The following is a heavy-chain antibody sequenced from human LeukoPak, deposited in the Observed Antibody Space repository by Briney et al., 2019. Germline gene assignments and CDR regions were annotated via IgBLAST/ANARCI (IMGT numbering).Heavy chain of an antibody. Sequence: PSETLSLTCAVYGGSFSGYYWSWIRQPPGKGLEWIGEINHSGSTNYNPSLKSRVTISVDTSKNQFSLKLSSVTAADTAVCYCARGNGWLGYWGQGTLVTVSS. CDR3: ARGNGWLGY. V-gene: IGHV4-34*01. CDR2: INHSGST. D-gene: IGHD6-19*01. J-gene: IGHJ4*02. CDR1: GGSFSGYY.